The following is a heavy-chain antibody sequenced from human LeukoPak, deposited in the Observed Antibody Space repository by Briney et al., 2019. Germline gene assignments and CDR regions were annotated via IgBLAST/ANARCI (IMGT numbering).Heavy chain of an antibody. Sequence: GGSLRLSCAASGFTFSDYYMSWIRQAPGKGLEWVSYISSSGSTIYYADSVKGRFTISRDNAKNSLYLQMNSLRAEDTAVYYCAKCSTSAYTTGWCNWIDPWGQGTLVTVSS. D-gene: IGHD6-19*01. CDR2: ISSSGSTI. V-gene: IGHV3-11*01. J-gene: IGHJ5*02. CDR1: GFTFSDYY. CDR3: AKCSTSAYTTGWCNWIDP.